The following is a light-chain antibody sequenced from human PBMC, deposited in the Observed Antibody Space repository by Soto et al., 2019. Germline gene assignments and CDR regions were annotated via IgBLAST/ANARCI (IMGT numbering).Light chain of an antibody. CDR3: VLYMGRGIWV. J-gene: IGLJ3*02. CDR2: RTN. Sequence: QTVVTQEPSFSVSPGGTVTLPCALSSGSVSTNNYPSWCQQTPGQPPRTLIFRTNTRSSGVPDRFSGSILGSKAALTITGAQADDESDYYCVLYMGRGIWVFGGGTQLTVL. CDR1: SGSVSTNNY. V-gene: IGLV8-61*01.